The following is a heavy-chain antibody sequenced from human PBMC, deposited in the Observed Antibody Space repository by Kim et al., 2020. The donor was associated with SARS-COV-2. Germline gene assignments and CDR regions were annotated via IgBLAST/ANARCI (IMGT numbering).Heavy chain of an antibody. CDR1: GGSISSYY. Sequence: SETLSLTCTVSGGSISSYYWSWIRQPPGKGLEWIGYIYYSGSTNYNPSLKSRVTISVDTSKNQFSLKLSSVTAADTAVYYCARDQRITMVRGVILETYYGMDVWGQGTTVTVSS. CDR3: ARDQRITMVRGVILETYYGMDV. CDR2: IYYSGST. J-gene: IGHJ6*02. V-gene: IGHV4-59*01. D-gene: IGHD3-10*01.